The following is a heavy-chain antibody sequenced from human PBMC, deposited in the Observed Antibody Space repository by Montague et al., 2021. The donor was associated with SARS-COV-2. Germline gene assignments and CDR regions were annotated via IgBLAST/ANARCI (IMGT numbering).Heavy chain of an antibody. Sequence: SETLSLTCTVSGGSISNYYWNWVRHAPANGLEWIAYIPHSGTTNYNPTLRRRVTISIDRSNNQFPLKLNSVTAADTAVYYCERDVRPWDDGMDVWGQGTKVTVSS. CDR2: IPHSGTT. V-gene: IGHV4-59*01. CDR1: GGSISNYY. CDR3: ERDVRPWDDGMDV. J-gene: IGHJ6*02. D-gene: IGHD1-26*01.